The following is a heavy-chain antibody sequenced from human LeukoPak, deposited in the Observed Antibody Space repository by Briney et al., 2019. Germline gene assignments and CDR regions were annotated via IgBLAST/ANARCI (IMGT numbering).Heavy chain of an antibody. CDR3: ARGLSNSRRTLLGLDY. CDR1: GGSFSGYY. J-gene: IGHJ4*02. D-gene: IGHD3-16*01. Sequence: PSETLSLTCAVYGGSFSGYYWSWIRQPPGKGLEWIGEINHSGSTNYNPSLKSRVTISVDTSKNQFSLKLSSVTAADTAVYNCARGLSNSRRTLLGLDYWGQGTLVTVSS. CDR2: INHSGST. V-gene: IGHV4-34*01.